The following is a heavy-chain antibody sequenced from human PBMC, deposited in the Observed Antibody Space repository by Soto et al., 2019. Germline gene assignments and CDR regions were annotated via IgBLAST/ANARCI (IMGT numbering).Heavy chain of an antibody. J-gene: IGHJ3*02. D-gene: IGHD3-16*01. CDR3: ARDATFGTKGGSFDI. CDR1: GFTFRIYS. V-gene: IGHV3-33*01. Sequence: QVQLVESGGGVVQPGRSLRLSCAASGFTFRIYSMHWVRQSPGKGLEWVAVMWYDGTNKYYGESVKGRFTISRDNSENTLYLQMNSLGVEDTSVYYCARDATFGTKGGSFDIWGHGTLVTVSS. CDR2: MWYDGTNK.